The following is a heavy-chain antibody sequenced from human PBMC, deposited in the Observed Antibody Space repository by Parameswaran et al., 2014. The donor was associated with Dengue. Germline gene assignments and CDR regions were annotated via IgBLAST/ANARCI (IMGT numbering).Heavy chain of an antibody. D-gene: IGHD6-13*01. V-gene: IGHV6-1*01. CDR2: TYYRSKWYN. Sequence: KWIRQSPSRGLEWLGRTYYRSKWYNDYAVSVKSRITINPDTSKNQFSLQMNSVTPEDTAVYYCVRRRSSSLDFWGQGTLVTVSS. J-gene: IGHJ4*02. CDR3: VRRRSSSLDF.